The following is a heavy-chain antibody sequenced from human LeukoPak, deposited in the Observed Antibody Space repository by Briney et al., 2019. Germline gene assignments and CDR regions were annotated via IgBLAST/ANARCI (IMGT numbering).Heavy chain of an antibody. V-gene: IGHV4-39*07. J-gene: IGHJ4*02. CDR2: IYYSGST. CDR1: GGSISSSSYY. Sequence: SETLSLTCTVSGGSISSSSYYWGWVRQPPGKGLEWIGSIYYSGSTYYNPSLKSRVTISVDTSKNQFSLKLSSVTAADTAVYYCARVVSANFDYWGQGTLVTVSS. D-gene: IGHD2-2*01. CDR3: ARVVSANFDY.